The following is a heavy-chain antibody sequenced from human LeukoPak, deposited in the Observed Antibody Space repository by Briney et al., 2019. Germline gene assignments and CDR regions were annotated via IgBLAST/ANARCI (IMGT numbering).Heavy chain of an antibody. CDR1: GYTFTSYY. CDR2: INPSGGST. V-gene: IGHV1-46*01. Sequence: GASVKVSCKASGYTFTSYYMHWVRQAPGQGLEWMGIINPSGGSTSYAQKFQGRVTITADESTSTAYMELSSLRSEDTAVYYCASVTYYYDSSGYPLKYWGQGTLVTVSS. J-gene: IGHJ4*02. D-gene: IGHD3-22*01. CDR3: ASVTYYYDSSGYPLKY.